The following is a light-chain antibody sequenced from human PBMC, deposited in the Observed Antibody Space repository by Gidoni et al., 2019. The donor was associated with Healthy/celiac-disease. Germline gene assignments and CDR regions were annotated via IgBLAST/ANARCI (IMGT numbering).Light chain of an antibody. J-gene: IGKJ4*01. V-gene: IGKV1-33*01. CDR3: QQYDNLRLT. Sequence: DIQMTPSPSSLSASAGDRGTITCQASQDISNYLKWYQQKPGKAPKLLIYDASNLATGVPSRFSGSGSGTDFTFTISSLQPEDIATYYCQQYDNLRLTFGGGTKVEIK. CDR2: DAS. CDR1: QDISNY.